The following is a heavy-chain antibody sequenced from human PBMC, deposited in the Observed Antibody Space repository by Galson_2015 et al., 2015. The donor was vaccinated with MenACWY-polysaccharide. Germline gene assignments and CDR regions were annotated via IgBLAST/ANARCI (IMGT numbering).Heavy chain of an antibody. CDR3: ARGRGQQQLPFDS. CDR2: IHHSGRT. V-gene: IGHV4-34*01. CDR1: GGSFSGPY. D-gene: IGHD3-10*01. J-gene: IGHJ4*02. Sequence: SETLSLTCAVSGGSFSGPYWSWIRQTPEKRLEWIAEIHHSGRTNYNPSLRGRVTISGDTSKNHFSLNVRSVTAADTAVYFCARGRGQQQLPFDSWGQGTLVTVSS.